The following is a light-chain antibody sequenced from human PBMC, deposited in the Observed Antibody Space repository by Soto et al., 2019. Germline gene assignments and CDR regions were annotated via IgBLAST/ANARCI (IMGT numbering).Light chain of an antibody. CDR1: SSDVGGYNY. V-gene: IGLV2-14*01. J-gene: IGLJ1*01. CDR3: SLYTSSSTYV. CDR2: DVS. Sequence: QSVLTQPASVSGSPGQSIAISCTGTSSDVGGYNYVSWYQQHPGKAPKLMVYDVSNRPSGVSNRFSGSESGNTASLTISGLQAEFDADYSCSLYTSSSTYVFGTGTKVTV.